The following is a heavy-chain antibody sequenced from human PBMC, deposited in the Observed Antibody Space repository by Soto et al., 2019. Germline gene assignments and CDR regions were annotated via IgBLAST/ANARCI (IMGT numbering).Heavy chain of an antibody. CDR2: IDPKNGGT. CDR3: GRDDYGIFPY. D-gene: IGHD3-10*01. CDR1: GHSISAYY. Sequence: ASVKVSCKASGHSISAYYIHWVRQAPGQGLEWMGWIDPKNGGTVSAQKFQGRLTMTRDTSISTVYMDLSGLTSDDTALYYCGRDDYGIFPYWGQGSLVTVSS. V-gene: IGHV1-2*02. J-gene: IGHJ4*02.